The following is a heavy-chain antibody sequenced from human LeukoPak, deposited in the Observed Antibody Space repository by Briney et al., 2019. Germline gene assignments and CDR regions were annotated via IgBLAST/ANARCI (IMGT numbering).Heavy chain of an antibody. V-gene: IGHV3-23*01. CDR3: AKDRAFLLADTHAFDI. J-gene: IGHJ3*02. D-gene: IGHD2-15*01. CDR1: GFTFSSYA. CDR2: ISGSGGST. Sequence: GGSLRLACAASGFTFSSYAMSWVRQAPGKGLEWVSAISGSGGSTYYADSVKGRFTISRDNSKNPLYLQMNSLRAEDTAVYYCAKDRAFLLADTHAFDIWGQGTMVTVSS.